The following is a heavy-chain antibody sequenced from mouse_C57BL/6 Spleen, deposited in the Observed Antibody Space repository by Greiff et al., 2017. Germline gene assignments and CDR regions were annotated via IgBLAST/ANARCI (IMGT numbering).Heavy chain of an antibody. D-gene: IGHD2-5*01. CDR3: ARNSNYPFAY. V-gene: IGHV8-12*01. CDR1: GFSLSTSGMG. J-gene: IGHJ3*01. CDR2: IYWADDK. Sequence: QVTLKESGPGILQSSQTLSLTCSFSGFSLSTSGMGVSWIRQPSGKGLEWLAHIYWADDKRYNPSLKSRPTISKDTSRNQVFLKITSVDTAYTATYYCARNSNYPFAYWGQGTLVTVSA.